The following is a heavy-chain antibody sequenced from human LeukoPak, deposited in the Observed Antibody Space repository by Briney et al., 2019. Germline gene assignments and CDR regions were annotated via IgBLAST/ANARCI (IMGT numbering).Heavy chain of an antibody. D-gene: IGHD2-21*02. Sequence: PGGSLRLSCAASGFTFSSYAMHWVRQAPGKGLEWVAVISYDGSNKYYADSVKGRFTISRDNSKNTLYLQMNSLRAEDTAVYYCARGAQAYCGGDCWVLAERQWPFFDYWGQGTLVTVSS. V-gene: IGHV3-30*01. CDR1: GFTFSSYA. CDR3: ARGAQAYCGGDCWVLAERQWPFFDY. CDR2: ISYDGSNK. J-gene: IGHJ4*02.